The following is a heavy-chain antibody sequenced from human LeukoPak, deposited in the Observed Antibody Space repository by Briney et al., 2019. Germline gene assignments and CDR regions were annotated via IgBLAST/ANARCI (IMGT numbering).Heavy chain of an antibody. CDR2: ISSSSSYI. J-gene: IGHJ4*02. V-gene: IGHV3-21*01. Sequence: GGSLRLSCAASGFTFSSYSMNWVRQAPGKGLEWVSSISSSSSYIYYADSVKSRFTISRDNAKNSLYLQMNSLRAEDTAVYYCARGKGYCSSTSCKGHFDYWGQGTLVTVSS. CDR1: GFTFSSYS. D-gene: IGHD2-2*01. CDR3: ARGKGYCSSTSCKGHFDY.